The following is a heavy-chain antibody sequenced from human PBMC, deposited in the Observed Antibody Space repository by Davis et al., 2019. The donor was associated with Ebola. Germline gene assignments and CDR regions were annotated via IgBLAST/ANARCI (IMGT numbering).Heavy chain of an antibody. CDR1: GGTFSSYA. V-gene: IGHV1-69*06. J-gene: IGHJ4*02. Sequence: SVKVSCKASGGTFSSYAINWVRQAPGQGLEWMGGIIPIFGTANYAQKFQGRVTITADKSTSTAYMELSSLRSEDTAVYYCASCYYDFWSGYPTGTALDYWGQGTLVTVSS. CDR3: ASCYYDFWSGYPTGTALDY. D-gene: IGHD3-3*01. CDR2: IIPIFGTA.